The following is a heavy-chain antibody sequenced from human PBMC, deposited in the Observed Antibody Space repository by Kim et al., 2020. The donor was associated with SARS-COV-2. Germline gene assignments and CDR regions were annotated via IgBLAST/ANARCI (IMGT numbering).Heavy chain of an antibody. CDR2: IWYDGSNK. Sequence: GGSLRLSCAASGFTFSSYGMHWVRQAPGKGLEWVAVIWYDGSNKYYADSVKGRFTISRDNSKNTLYLQMNSLRAEDTAVYYCARDQEGSNYGMDVWGQGTTGTVSS. CDR1: GFTFSSYG. V-gene: IGHV3-33*01. J-gene: IGHJ6*02. CDR3: ARDQEGSNYGMDV.